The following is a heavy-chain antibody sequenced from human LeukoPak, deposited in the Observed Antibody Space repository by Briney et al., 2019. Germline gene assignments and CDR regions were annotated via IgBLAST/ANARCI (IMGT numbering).Heavy chain of an antibody. Sequence: SETLSFTCTVSGGSISSYYWSWIRQPPGKGLEWIGYIYYSGSTNYNPSLKSRVTISVDTSKNQFSLKLNSVTAADTAVYYCARGRTVRDMDVWGKGTTVTVSS. CDR3: ARGRTVRDMDV. D-gene: IGHD4-11*01. J-gene: IGHJ6*03. CDR1: GGSISSYY. CDR2: IYYSGST. V-gene: IGHV4-59*01.